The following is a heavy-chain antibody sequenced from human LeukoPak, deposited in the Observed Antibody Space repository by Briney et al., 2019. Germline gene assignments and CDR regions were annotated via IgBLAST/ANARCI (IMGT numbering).Heavy chain of an antibody. V-gene: IGHV3-9*01. Sequence: GRSLRLSCAASGFTLDDYAMHWVRQAPGKGLEWVSGISWNSGSIGYADSVKGRFTISRDNAKSSLYLQMNSLRAEDTALYYCAKDGGTGGDYFDYWGQGTLVTVSS. CDR1: GFTLDDYA. CDR2: ISWNSGSI. D-gene: IGHD1-1*01. J-gene: IGHJ4*02. CDR3: AKDGGTGGDYFDY.